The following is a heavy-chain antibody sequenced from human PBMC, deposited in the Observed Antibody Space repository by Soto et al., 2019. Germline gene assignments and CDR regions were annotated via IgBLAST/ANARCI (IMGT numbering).Heavy chain of an antibody. CDR2: ISSSGSPI. J-gene: IGHJ5*02. V-gene: IGHV3-48*03. CDR1: GCTFSSHE. Sequence: EVQLVESGGGLVQPGGSLRLSCVASGCTFSSHEMNWVRQAPGKGLEWVSYISSSGSPIDYADSVRGRFTISRDNAKNSVILQMNSLRVEDTAVYYCVRSWGVYCSSTRCYSPWLDPWGQGTLVTVSS. D-gene: IGHD2-2*02. CDR3: VRSWGVYCSSTRCYSPWLDP.